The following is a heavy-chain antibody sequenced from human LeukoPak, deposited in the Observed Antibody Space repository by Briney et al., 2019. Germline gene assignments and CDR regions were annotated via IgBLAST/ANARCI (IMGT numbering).Heavy chain of an antibody. CDR1: GGSIRSGDYS. CDR2: IYYSGST. CDR3: ATYSSSWYGRKNWFDP. Sequence: SETLSLTCTVSGGSIRSGDYSWNWIRQHPGKGLEWIGYIYYSGSTYYNPSLTSRVTMSVDTSKNQFSLKLSSVTAADTAVYYCATYSSSWYGRKNWFDPWGQGTLVTVSS. V-gene: IGHV4-31*03. J-gene: IGHJ5*02. D-gene: IGHD6-13*01.